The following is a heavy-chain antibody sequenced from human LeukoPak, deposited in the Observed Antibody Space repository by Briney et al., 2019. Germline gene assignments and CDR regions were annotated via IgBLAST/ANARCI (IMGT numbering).Heavy chain of an antibody. CDR3: ARDPGYCSGGSCYSGAFDI. CDR1: GGSFSSCA. V-gene: IGHV1-69*06. Sequence: SVKVSCKASGGSFSSCAINWVRQAPGQGLEWMGGIIPIFGTTNYAQNFQGRVTLTADKTTTTAYMELTSLRSDDTAVYYCARDPGYCSGGSCYSGAFDIWGQGTMVTVSS. J-gene: IGHJ3*02. CDR2: IIPIFGTT. D-gene: IGHD2-15*01.